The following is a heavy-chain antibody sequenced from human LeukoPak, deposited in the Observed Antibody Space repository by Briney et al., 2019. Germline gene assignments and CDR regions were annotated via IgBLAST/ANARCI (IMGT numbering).Heavy chain of an antibody. CDR1: GFTFGDYL. V-gene: IGHV3-49*03. Sequence: GGSLRLSCTASGFTFGDYLMSWFRQAPGKGLEWIGFISGGTTEYAASVKCRFTISRDDSTSIAYLQMNSLTTEDTAVYYCSRGSGWLSVYWGQGTLVTVSS. CDR3: SRGSGWLSVY. D-gene: IGHD6-19*01. J-gene: IGHJ4*02. CDR2: ISGGTT.